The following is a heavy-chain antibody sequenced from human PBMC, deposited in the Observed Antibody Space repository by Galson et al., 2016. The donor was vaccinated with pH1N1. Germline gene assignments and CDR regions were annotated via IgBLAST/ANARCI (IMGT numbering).Heavy chain of an antibody. Sequence: SLRLSCAASGFTFGDYSLNWVRQAPGKGLEWVGFISSNSYGGTTGYAASVKDRFTISRDDSKSIAYLQMNSLKTEDTAVYYCSVSNWPLDYWGQGTLVTVSS. CDR2: ISSNSYGGTT. J-gene: IGHJ4*02. V-gene: IGHV3-49*04. CDR1: GFTFGDYS. D-gene: IGHD1-1*01. CDR3: SVSNWPLDY.